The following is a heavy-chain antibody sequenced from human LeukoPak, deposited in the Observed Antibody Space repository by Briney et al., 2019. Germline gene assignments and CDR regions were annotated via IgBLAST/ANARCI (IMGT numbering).Heavy chain of an antibody. V-gene: IGHV3-9*01. Sequence: GGSLRLSCAASGFTFDDYAMHWVRQAPGKGLEWVSGISWNSGSIGYADSVKGRFTISRDNAKNSLYLQMSSLRAEDAAVYYCATYSGAHHKTFDSWGQGTLVTVSS. CDR1: GFTFDDYA. CDR3: ATYSGAHHKTFDS. J-gene: IGHJ4*02. CDR2: ISWNSGSI. D-gene: IGHD1-26*01.